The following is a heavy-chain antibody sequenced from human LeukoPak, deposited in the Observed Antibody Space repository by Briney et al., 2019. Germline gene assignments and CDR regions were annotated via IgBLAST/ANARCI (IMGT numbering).Heavy chain of an antibody. V-gene: IGHV3-23*01. CDR3: AKPAKTDYADY. Sequence: GGSLRLSCAASGFTFSDYAMTWVRQAPGKGLEWVSSINAGGGSTYYADSVKGRFTISRDNSKNTLYLQMNSLRAEDTAVYYCAKPAKTDYADYWGRGTLVTVSS. CDR1: GFTFSDYA. J-gene: IGHJ4*02. CDR2: INAGGGST. D-gene: IGHD1-14*01.